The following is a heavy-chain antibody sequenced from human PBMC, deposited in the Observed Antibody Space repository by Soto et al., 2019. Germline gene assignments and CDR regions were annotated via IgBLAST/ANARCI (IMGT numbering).Heavy chain of an antibody. CDR2: ISYSGST. CDR1: GASITTYY. D-gene: IGHD3-10*01. CDR3: ARDWDSSGLFDP. V-gene: IGHV4-59*01. Sequence: PSETLSPTCSVSGASITTYYWSWIRQPPGKGLEWIGSISYSGSTKYNPSLESRVMISLDTSKNQFSLRLTSVTAADTALYYCARDWDSSGLFDPWGQGALVTVSS. J-gene: IGHJ5*02.